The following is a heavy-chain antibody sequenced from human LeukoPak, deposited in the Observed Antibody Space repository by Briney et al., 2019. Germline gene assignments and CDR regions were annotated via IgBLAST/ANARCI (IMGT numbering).Heavy chain of an antibody. D-gene: IGHD7-27*01. CDR3: ARGEWANWFDY. J-gene: IGHJ4*02. V-gene: IGHV3-21*01. CDR2: ISGSSSHI. CDR1: GFSFSNYN. Sequence: GGSLRLSCIASGFSFSNYNINWVRQAPGKGLEWVSSISGSSSHIHYGDSVKGRFTISRDNAKSSVFLQMNSLRVEDTAVYYCARGEWANWFDYWGQGTLVTVSS.